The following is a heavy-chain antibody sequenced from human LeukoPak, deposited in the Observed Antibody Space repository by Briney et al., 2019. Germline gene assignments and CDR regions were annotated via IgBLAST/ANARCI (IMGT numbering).Heavy chain of an antibody. CDR1: GFTFSGSA. CDR2: IRSKANSYAT. D-gene: IGHD5-12*01. CDR3: TRRDVVAGNWFDP. J-gene: IGHJ5*02. Sequence: GGSLRLSCAASGFTFSGSAMHWVRQASGKGLEWVGRIRSKANSYATAYAASVKGRFTISRDDSKNTAYLQMNSLKTEDTAVYYCTRRDVVAGNWFDPWGQGTLVTVSS. V-gene: IGHV3-73*01.